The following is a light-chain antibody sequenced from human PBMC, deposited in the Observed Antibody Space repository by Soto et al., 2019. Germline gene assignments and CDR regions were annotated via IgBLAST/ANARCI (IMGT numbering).Light chain of an antibody. CDR2: GAS. Sequence: EIVLTQSPGTLSLSPGERATLSCRASHSVSRTYLAWYQQKPGQAPRLLIFGASDRATGTPDRFSGSGSGTDFALTISGLEREDSAVYCCQQCDDSVTFGQGTRLDIK. V-gene: IGKV3-20*01. J-gene: IGKJ5*01. CDR3: QQCDDSVT. CDR1: HSVSRTY.